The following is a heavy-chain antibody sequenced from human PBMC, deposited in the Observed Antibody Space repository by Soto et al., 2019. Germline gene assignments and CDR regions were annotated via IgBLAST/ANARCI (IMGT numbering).Heavy chain of an antibody. Sequence: QVQLQQSGPGLVKPSQTLSLTCAISGDSVSTNRATWDWIRQSPSRGLEWLGRTYYRSKWYNDYPVSLQGRITINQATSNIHFSLQLNSVPPDDTAVYYCVRLIGNSWLDSWGQGTLVTVSS. D-gene: IGHD2-8*01. CDR3: VRLIGNSWLDS. J-gene: IGHJ5*01. CDR1: GDSVSTNRAT. CDR2: TYYRSKWYN. V-gene: IGHV6-1*01.